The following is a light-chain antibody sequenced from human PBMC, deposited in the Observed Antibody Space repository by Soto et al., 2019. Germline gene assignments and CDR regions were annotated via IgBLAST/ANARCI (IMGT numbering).Light chain of an antibody. Sequence: IVLTQSPATLSLSPGERATLSCRASQSVSSNYLAWYQQKFGQAPRLLIYDASSRATGIPDRFSGSGSATDFTLTISRLEPEDFAVYYCQRYGTSPPLTFGGGTKVDI. CDR1: QSVSSNY. V-gene: IGKV3-20*01. J-gene: IGKJ4*01. CDR3: QRYGTSPPLT. CDR2: DAS.